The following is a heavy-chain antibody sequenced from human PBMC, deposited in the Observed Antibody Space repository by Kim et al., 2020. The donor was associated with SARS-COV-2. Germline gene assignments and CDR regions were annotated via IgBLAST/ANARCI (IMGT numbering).Heavy chain of an antibody. CDR3: AREVPEYYDSGCSMKTAFDY. CDR1: GDSISSGGYY. CDR2: IYYRGTT. D-gene: IGHD3-22*01. V-gene: IGHV4-31*03. Sequence: SETLSLTCTVFGDSISSGGYYWSWLRQHPGKGLEWIGYIYYRGTTYYNPSLNSRVAISIDTPKNQLSLNLNSVTSADTAVYCCAREVPEYYDSGCSMKTAFDYWGQGTLVSVSA. J-gene: IGHJ4*02.